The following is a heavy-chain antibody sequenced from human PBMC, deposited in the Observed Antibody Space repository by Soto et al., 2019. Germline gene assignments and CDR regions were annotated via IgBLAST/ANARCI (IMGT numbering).Heavy chain of an antibody. J-gene: IGHJ5*02. CDR1: GGSVGSSSYY. V-gene: IGHV4-39*01. Sequence: SETLSPTCSVSGGSVGSSSYYWGWIPQPPGAGLEWIGNVYFRGSTYYNPSLKSRVSTSVDTSNNQFSLSLSSVTAADTAVYYCARVRIDHEWFDPWGQGTLVTVSS. CDR3: ARVRIDHEWFDP. CDR2: VYFRGST.